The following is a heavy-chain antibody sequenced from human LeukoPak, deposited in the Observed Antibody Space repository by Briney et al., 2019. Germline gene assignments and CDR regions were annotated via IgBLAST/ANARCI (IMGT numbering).Heavy chain of an antibody. CDR3: ARLPYDFGSSIYYNWFDP. V-gene: IGHV5-51*01. Sequence: GESLKISCKGSGYSFTSYWIGWVRQMPGKGLEWMGIIYPGDSDTRYSPSFQGQVTISADKSTSTAYLQWSSLKASDTAMYYCARLPYDFGSSIYYNWFDPWGQGTLVTVSS. CDR2: IYPGDSDT. CDR1: GYSFTSYW. J-gene: IGHJ5*02. D-gene: IGHD3-3*01.